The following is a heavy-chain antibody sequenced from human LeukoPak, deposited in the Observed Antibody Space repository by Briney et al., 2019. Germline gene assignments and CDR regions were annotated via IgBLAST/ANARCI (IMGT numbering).Heavy chain of an antibody. J-gene: IGHJ4*02. D-gene: IGHD6-13*01. V-gene: IGHV3-30*02. CDR1: GFTFSSYG. Sequence: GGSLRLSCAASGFTFSSYGMHWVRQAPGKGLEWVAFIRYDGSNKYYADSVKGRFTISRDNSKNTLYLQMNSLRAEDTAVYYCATTIAAAANPYYFDYWGQGTLVTVSS. CDR2: IRYDGSNK. CDR3: ATTIAAAANPYYFDY.